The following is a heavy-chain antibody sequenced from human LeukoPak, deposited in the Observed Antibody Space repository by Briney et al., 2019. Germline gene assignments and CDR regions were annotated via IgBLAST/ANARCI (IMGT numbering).Heavy chain of an antibody. D-gene: IGHD2-15*01. V-gene: IGHV1-69*01. CDR3: ASRGVVAATPIDGDWFDP. Sequence: SVKVSRKASGGTFSSYAISWVRQAPGQGLEWMGGIIPIFGTANYAQKFQGGVTITADESTSTAYMELSGLRSEDTAVYYCASRGVVAATPIDGDWFDPWGQGTLVTVSS. CDR1: GGTFSSYA. CDR2: IIPIFGTA. J-gene: IGHJ5*02.